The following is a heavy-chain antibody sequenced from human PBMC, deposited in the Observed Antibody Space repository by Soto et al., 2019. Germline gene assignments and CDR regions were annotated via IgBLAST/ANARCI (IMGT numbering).Heavy chain of an antibody. J-gene: IGHJ4*02. CDR2: ISYDGSHT. Sequence: QVRLVESGGGVVQPGRSLRLSCAASGFTFSTSGMHWVRQAPGKGLEWVAVISYDGSHTTYADSVKGRFTISRDNSKNSLYLQMNSLRDEDTAVYYCANRHSSSWYYIDCWGQGTLVTVSS. V-gene: IGHV3-30*18. D-gene: IGHD6-13*01. CDR1: GFTFSTSG. CDR3: ANRHSSSWYYIDC.